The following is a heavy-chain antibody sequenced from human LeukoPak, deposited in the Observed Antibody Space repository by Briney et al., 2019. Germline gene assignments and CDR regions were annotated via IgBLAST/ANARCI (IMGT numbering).Heavy chain of an antibody. J-gene: IGHJ4*02. CDR1: GGSISSYY. D-gene: IGHD6-13*01. CDR3: ARHAHSSSYYFDY. CDR2: IYYSGST. V-gene: IGHV4-59*08. Sequence: SETLSLTCTVSGGSISSYYWSWIRQPPGKGLEWIGYIYYSGSTNYNPSLKSRVTISVDTSKNQFSLKLSAVTAADTAVYYCARHAHSSSYYFDYWGQGTLVTVSS.